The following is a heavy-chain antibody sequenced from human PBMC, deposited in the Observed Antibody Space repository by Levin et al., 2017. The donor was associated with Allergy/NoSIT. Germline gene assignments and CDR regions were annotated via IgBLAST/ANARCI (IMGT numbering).Heavy chain of an antibody. CDR3: ARRRAVSEFDY. CDR1: GGSISSDGYS. Sequence: SETLSLTCAVSGGSISSDGYSWSWIRQPPGTGLEWIGHIYHSGSTNYNPSLKSRVTMSVDRSNNQFSLKLSPVTAADTAVYYWARRRAVSEFDYWGPGTLVTVSS. CDR2: IYHSGST. D-gene: IGHD1-14*01. V-gene: IGHV4-30-2*01. J-gene: IGHJ4*02.